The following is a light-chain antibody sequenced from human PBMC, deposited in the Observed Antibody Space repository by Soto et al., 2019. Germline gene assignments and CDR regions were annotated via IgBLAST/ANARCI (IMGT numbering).Light chain of an antibody. CDR2: DAS. V-gene: IGKV3-11*01. CDR3: QQRSNWPGLT. CDR1: QSVSSY. Sequence: EIVLTQSPATLSLSPGERATLSCRASQSVSSYLAWYQQKPGQAPMLLIYDASNRATGIPARFSGSGYGTDFTLTISSLEPEDFAVYYCQQRSNWPGLTFGGGTKVEIK. J-gene: IGKJ4*01.